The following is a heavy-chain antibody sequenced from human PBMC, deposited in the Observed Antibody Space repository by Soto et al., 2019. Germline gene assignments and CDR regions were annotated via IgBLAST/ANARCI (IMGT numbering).Heavy chain of an antibody. Sequence: QLHLKESGSGQVKPSQTLSLTCVXXXXXIXXXXXXXXXXXXXXXXXLEWIGYMYHSGSPLYSPSLKSRASISIDLSKNQFSLNLTSVTAADTAVYYCAREGPKGYFEIDPWGQGTLVTVS. CDR1: XXXIXXXXXX. D-gene: IGHD1-26*01. J-gene: IGHJ5*02. V-gene: IGHV4-30-2*01. CDR3: AREGPKGYFEIDP. CDR2: MYHSGSP.